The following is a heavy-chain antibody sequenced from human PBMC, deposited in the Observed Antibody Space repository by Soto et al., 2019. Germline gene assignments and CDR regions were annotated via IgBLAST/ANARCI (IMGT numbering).Heavy chain of an antibody. Sequence: QVQLVQSGAEVKKPGSSVKVSCKASGGTFSSYTISWVRHAPGQGLEWMGRIIPILGIANYAQKFQGRITITADKSTSTAYMELSSLRSEDTAVYYCARLNYYGSGSYDWFDPWGQGTLVTVSS. D-gene: IGHD3-10*01. J-gene: IGHJ5*02. CDR1: GGTFSSYT. CDR2: IIPILGIA. V-gene: IGHV1-69*02. CDR3: ARLNYYGSGSYDWFDP.